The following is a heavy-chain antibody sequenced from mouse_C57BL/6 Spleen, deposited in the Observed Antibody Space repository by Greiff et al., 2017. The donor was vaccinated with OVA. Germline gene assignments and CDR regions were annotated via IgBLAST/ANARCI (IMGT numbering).Heavy chain of an antibody. V-gene: IGHV5-17*01. CDR1: GFTFSDYG. CDR3: ARAGYYYGTDYAMDY. Sequence: VMLVESGGGLVKPGGSLKLSCAASGFTFSDYGMHWVRQAPEKGLEWVAYISSGSSTIYYADTVKGRFTISRDNAKNTLFLQMTSLRSEDTAMYYCARAGYYYGTDYAMDYWGQGTSVTVSS. CDR2: ISSGSSTI. D-gene: IGHD1-1*01. J-gene: IGHJ4*01.